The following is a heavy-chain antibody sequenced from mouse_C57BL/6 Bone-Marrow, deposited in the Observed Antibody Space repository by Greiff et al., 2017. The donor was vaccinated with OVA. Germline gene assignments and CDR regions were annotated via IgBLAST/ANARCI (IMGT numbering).Heavy chain of an antibody. V-gene: IGHV5-4*01. CDR2: ISHAGSYT. D-gene: IGHD1-2*01. CDR3: ARSSTTAVDY. CDR1: GFTFSSYA. Sequence: EVQGVESGGGLVKPGGSLKLSCAASGFTFSSYAMPWVRQTPEKRLEWVATISHAGSYTYYPANVKGRFTITRDNAKNNLYLQISNLKSEDTAMYYCARSSTTAVDYWGQGTTLTVSS. J-gene: IGHJ2*01.